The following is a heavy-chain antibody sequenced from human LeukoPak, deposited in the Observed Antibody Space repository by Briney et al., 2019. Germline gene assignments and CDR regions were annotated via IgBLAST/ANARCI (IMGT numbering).Heavy chain of an antibody. D-gene: IGHD1-26*01. CDR2: ITSSSSSM. CDR3: ARVSGSYGDSAY. J-gene: IGHJ4*02. V-gene: IGHV3-48*04. CDR1: TLSIDS. Sequence: TLSIDSMNWGLNEKGKGLEWISYITSSSSSMYYADSVKGRFTISRDNAKNSLYLQMNSLRAEDTAVYYCARVSGSYGDSAYWGQGTLVTVSS.